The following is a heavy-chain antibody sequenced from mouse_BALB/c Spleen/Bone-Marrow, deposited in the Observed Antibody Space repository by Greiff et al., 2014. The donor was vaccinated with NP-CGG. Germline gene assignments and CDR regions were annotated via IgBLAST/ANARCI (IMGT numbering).Heavy chain of an antibody. Sequence: QVQLQQSGAELMKPGASVKISCKATGYTFSSYWIEWVKQRPGHGLEWIGEILPGSGSTNYNEKFKGKATFTADTSSNTAYMQLXSLTPEDSAVYYCARRGYDGAYWGQGTLVTVSA. CDR2: ILPGSGST. D-gene: IGHD2-14*01. J-gene: IGHJ3*01. V-gene: IGHV1-9*01. CDR3: ARRGYDGAY. CDR1: GYTFSSYW.